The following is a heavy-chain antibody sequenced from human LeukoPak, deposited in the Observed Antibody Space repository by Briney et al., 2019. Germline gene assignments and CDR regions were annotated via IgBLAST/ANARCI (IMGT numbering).Heavy chain of an antibody. CDR2: IIPIFGTT. V-gene: IGHV1-69*13. Sequence: SVKVSCKASGYTFTSYGVSWVRQAPGQGLEWMGGIIPIFGTTNYAQKFQGRVTITADESTSTAYMELSGLRSEDTAVYYCARDAAGDCSGGSCYYYYGMDVWGQGTTVTVSS. J-gene: IGHJ6*02. D-gene: IGHD2-15*01. CDR3: ARDAAGDCSGGSCYYYYGMDV. CDR1: GYTFTSYG.